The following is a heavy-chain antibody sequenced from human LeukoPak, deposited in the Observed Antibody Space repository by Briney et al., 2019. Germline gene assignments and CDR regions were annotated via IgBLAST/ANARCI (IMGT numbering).Heavy chain of an antibody. J-gene: IGHJ3*02. V-gene: IGHV3-48*01. Sequence: GGSLRLSCAASGFTFRRYAMTWVRQAPGKGLEWVSYISSSSSTIYYADSVKGRFTISRDNAKNSLYLQMNSLRAEDTAVYYCARDRHDYGDPHDAFDIWGQGTMVTVSS. D-gene: IGHD4-17*01. CDR3: ARDRHDYGDPHDAFDI. CDR1: GFTFRRYA. CDR2: ISSSSSTI.